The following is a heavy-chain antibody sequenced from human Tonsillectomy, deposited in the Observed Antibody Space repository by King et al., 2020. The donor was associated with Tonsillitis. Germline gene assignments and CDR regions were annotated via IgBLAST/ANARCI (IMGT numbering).Heavy chain of an antibody. V-gene: IGHV3-73*01. J-gene: IGHJ5*02. Sequence: EVQLVESGGGLVQPGGSLKLSCAASGFTFSGSPMHWVRQASGKGLEWVGRIRSKANSYATAYAASVKGRFTISRDDLKNTAYLQMYSLKTEDTAVYYCTRWGSSWMGGFDPWGQGTLVTVSS. CDR3: TRWGSSWMGGFDP. CDR2: IRSKANSYAT. D-gene: IGHD6-13*01. CDR1: GFTFSGSP.